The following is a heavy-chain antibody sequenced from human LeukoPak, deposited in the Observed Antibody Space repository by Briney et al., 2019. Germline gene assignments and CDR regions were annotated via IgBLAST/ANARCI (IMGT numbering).Heavy chain of an antibody. CDR1: GFTFSSYG. Sequence: GGSLRLSCAASGFTFSSYGMHWVRQAPGKGLEWVAVISYDGSNKYYADSVKGRFTISRDNSKNTLYLQMNSLRAEDTAVYYCAKLPTTTTVVGYWGQGTLVTVSS. CDR2: ISYDGSNK. CDR3: AKLPTTTTVVGY. J-gene: IGHJ4*02. V-gene: IGHV3-30*18. D-gene: IGHD4-23*01.